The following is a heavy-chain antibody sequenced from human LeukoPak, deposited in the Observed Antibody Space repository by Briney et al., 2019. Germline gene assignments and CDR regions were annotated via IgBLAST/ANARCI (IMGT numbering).Heavy chain of an antibody. J-gene: IGHJ5*02. V-gene: IGHV4-38-2*02. D-gene: IGHD3-22*01. CDR2: IYHSGST. CDR3: ARDRYYYDSSGYYPVFWFDP. Sequence: SETLSLTCTVSGYSISSGYYWGWIRQPPGKGLEWIGSIYHSGSTSYNPSLKSRVTISVDTSKNQFSLKLSSVTAADTAVYYCARDRYYYDSSGYYPVFWFDPWGQGTLVTVSS. CDR1: GYSISSGYY.